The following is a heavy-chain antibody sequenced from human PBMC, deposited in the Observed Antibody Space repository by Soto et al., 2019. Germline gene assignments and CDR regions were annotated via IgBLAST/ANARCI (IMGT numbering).Heavy chain of an antibody. CDR1: GYSFTSYW. J-gene: IGHJ4*02. D-gene: IGHD3-9*01. CDR3: ARHATYYDILSGYYFDY. CDR2: INPGDSET. V-gene: IGHV5-51*01. Sequence: GASLKISCKGSGYSFTSYWIAWVRQMPGQGLEWMAIINPGDSETKYSPSFQGQVTISADKSINTAFLQWGSLKASDTAMYYCARHATYYDILSGYYFDYWGQGTQVTVSS.